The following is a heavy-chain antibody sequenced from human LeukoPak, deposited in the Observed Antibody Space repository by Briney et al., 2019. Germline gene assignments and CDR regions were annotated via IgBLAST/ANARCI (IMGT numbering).Heavy chain of an antibody. CDR2: ISGSGGAGT. CDR1: GFTFSSYA. V-gene: IGHV3-23*01. CDR3: VNDRGGSPFYGMDV. J-gene: IGHJ6*02. D-gene: IGHD1-26*01. Sequence: GGSLRLSCAGSGFTFSSYAMSWVRQAPGKGLEWVSTISGSGGAGTYYADSVKGRFTVSRDNSRNTLYLPMNSLRAEDTAVYYCVNDRGGSPFYGMDVWGQGTTVTVTS.